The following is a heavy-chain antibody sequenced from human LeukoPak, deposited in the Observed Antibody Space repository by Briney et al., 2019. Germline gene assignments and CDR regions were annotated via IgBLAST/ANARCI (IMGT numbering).Heavy chain of an antibody. Sequence: PGGSLRLSCAASGFTFSSYAMSWVRQAPGKGLEWVSAISGSGGSTYYADSVKGRFTISRDNSKNTLYLQMNSLRAEDTAVYYCAKGWLGTAPPYCSGGSCWGVIGYWGQGTLVTVSS. D-gene: IGHD2-15*01. CDR3: AKGWLGTAPPYCSGGSCWGVIGY. CDR2: ISGSGGST. CDR1: GFTFSSYA. V-gene: IGHV3-23*01. J-gene: IGHJ4*02.